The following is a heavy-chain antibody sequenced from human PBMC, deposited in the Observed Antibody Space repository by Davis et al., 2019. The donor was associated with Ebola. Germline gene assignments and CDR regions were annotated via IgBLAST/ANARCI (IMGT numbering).Heavy chain of an antibody. D-gene: IGHD6-13*01. CDR2: INTDGSDS. Sequence: PGGSLRLSCAASGFTFINYWMHWVRQAPGKGLVWVSRINTDGSDSSYADFVKGRFTISRDNAKNTLYLQMNSLRAEDTAVYYCARGGITGNWFDPWGQGTLVTVSS. CDR3: ARGGITGNWFDP. J-gene: IGHJ5*02. CDR1: GFTFINYW. V-gene: IGHV3-74*01.